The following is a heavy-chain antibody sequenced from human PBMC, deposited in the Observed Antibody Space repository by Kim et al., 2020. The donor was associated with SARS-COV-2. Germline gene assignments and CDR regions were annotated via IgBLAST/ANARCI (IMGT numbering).Heavy chain of an antibody. D-gene: IGHD3-10*01. CDR3: ARSPNYYGSGSYYNGYYYYYGMDV. V-gene: IGHV3-66*01. CDR1: GFTVSSNY. Sequence: GGSLRLSCAASGFTVSSNYMSWVRQAPGKGLEWVSVIYSGGSTYYADSVKGRFTISRDNSKNTLYLQMNSLRAEDTAVYYCARSPNYYGSGSYYNGYYYYYGMDVWGQGTTVTVSS. J-gene: IGHJ6*02. CDR2: IYSGGST.